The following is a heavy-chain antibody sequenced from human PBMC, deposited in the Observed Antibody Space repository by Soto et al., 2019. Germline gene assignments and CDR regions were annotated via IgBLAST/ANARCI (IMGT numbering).Heavy chain of an antibody. CDR3: ASSADYGDYPLYFGY. CDR2: ISAYNGNT. J-gene: IGHJ4*02. V-gene: IGHV1-18*01. D-gene: IGHD4-17*01. Sequence: ASVKVSCKASGYTFTSYGISWVRQAPGQGLEWMGWISAYNGNTNYAQKLQGRVTMTTDTSTSTAYMELRSLRSDDTAVYYCASSADYGDYPLYFGYWGQGTLVTVSS. CDR1: GYTFTSYG.